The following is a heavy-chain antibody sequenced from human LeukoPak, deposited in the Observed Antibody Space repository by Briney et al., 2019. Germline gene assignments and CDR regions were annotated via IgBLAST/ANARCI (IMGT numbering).Heavy chain of an antibody. J-gene: IGHJ4*02. D-gene: IGHD5-12*01. CDR2: IYSGGST. Sequence: GGSLRLSCAASGFTVSSNYMSWVRQAPGKGLEWVSVIYSGGSTYYADSVKGRFTISRDNSKSTLYLQMNSLRAEDTAVYYCARFDWGYDTFDYWGQGTLVTVSS. CDR1: GFTVSSNY. CDR3: ARFDWGYDTFDY. V-gene: IGHV3-53*01.